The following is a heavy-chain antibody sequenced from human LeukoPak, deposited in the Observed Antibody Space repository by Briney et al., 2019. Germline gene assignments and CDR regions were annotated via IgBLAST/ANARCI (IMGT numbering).Heavy chain of an antibody. CDR1: GFTFSSYA. J-gene: IGHJ4*02. D-gene: IGHD6-19*01. CDR3: AKDLDQWLPHLHDY. CDR2: ISGSGGST. Sequence: PGGSLRLSCAASGFTFSSYAMSWVRQAPGKGLEWVSAISGSGGSTYCADSVKGRFTISRDNSKNTLYLQMNSLRAEDTAVYYCAKDLDQWLPHLHDYWGQGTLVTVSS. V-gene: IGHV3-23*01.